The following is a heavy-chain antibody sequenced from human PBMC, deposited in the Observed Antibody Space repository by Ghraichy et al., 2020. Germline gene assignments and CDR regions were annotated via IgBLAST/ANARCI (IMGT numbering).Heavy chain of an antibody. V-gene: IGHV1-2*04. CDR2: INPNSGGT. J-gene: IGHJ4*02. D-gene: IGHD2-2*01. Sequence: ASVKVSCKASGYTFTGYYMHWVRQAPGQGLEWMGWINPNSGGTNYAQKFQGWVTMTRDTSISTAYMELSRLRSDDTAVYYCARKAVPAEGFFDYWGQGTLVTVSS. CDR1: GYTFTGYY. CDR3: ARKAVPAEGFFDY.